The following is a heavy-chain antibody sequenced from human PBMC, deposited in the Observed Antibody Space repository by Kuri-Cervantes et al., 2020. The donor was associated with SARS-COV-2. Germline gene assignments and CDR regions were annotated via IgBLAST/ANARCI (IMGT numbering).Heavy chain of an antibody. CDR2: IYYSGST. Sequence: GSLRLSCTVSGGSISSYYWSWIRQPPGKGLEWIGYIYYSGSTNYNPSLKSRVTISVDTSTNQFSLKLSSVTAADTAVYYCAGSSGWYTYYYYGMDVWGQGTTVTVSS. V-gene: IGHV4-59*01. J-gene: IGHJ6*02. CDR3: AGSSGWYTYYYYGMDV. CDR1: GGSISSYY. D-gene: IGHD6-19*01.